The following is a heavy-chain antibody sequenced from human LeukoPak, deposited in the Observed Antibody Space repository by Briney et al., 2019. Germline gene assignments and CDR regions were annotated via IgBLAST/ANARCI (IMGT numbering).Heavy chain of an antibody. V-gene: IGHV4-4*02. CDR3: ARDRSAAVRPYGMDV. CDR2: IYHSGST. Sequence: SETLSLTCAVSGGSISSSNWWSWVRQPPGKGLEWIGEIYHSGSTNYNLSLKSRVTISVDKSKNQFSLKLSSVTAADTAVYYCARDRSAAVRPYGMDVWGKGTTVTVSS. J-gene: IGHJ6*04. CDR1: GGSISSSNW. D-gene: IGHD6-13*01.